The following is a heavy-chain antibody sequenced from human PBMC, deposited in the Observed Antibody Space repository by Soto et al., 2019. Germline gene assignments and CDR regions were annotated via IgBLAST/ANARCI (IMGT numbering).Heavy chain of an antibody. D-gene: IGHD1-26*01. J-gene: IGHJ3*02. Sequence: ASVKVSCKASGYTFTGYYMHWVRQAPGQGLEWMGWINPNSGGTNYAQKFQGWVTMTRDTSISTAYLEWSSLKASDTAMYYCARHRDNSGTYLNAFDIWGQGTLVTV. CDR3: ARHRDNSGTYLNAFDI. V-gene: IGHV1-2*04. CDR2: INPNSGGT. CDR1: GYTFTGYY.